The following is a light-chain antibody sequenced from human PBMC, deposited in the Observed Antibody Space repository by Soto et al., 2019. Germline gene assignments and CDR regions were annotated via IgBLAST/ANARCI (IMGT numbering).Light chain of an antibody. CDR2: DSS. Sequence: DIQMTQSPSTLSASVGDRVTITCRASQSIDTCLAWYQQKPGKAPKLLMYDSSRLQSGVPSRFSGGGSGTEFSLSISSLQPDDFATYYCQQYNRYWTFGQGTKVEIK. V-gene: IGKV1-5*01. CDR1: QSIDTC. J-gene: IGKJ1*01. CDR3: QQYNRYWT.